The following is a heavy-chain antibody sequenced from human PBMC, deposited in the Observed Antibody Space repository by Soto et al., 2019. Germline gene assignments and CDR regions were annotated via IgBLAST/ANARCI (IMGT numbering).Heavy chain of an antibody. CDR1: GFTFSTYA. CDR2: INSSSTYI. J-gene: IGHJ3*01. CDR3: ALDILLLDNWRNPQDAFVV. V-gene: IGHV3-21*01. Sequence: EVQLVESGGGLVKPGGSLRLSCVASGFTFSTYAMNWVRQAPGRGLEGVSSINSSSTYIYYAHTLKGRFIISRDNAKHSLSLQMHRQRAEHTAVYYCALDILLLDNWRNPQDAFVVWGLGTTVIVSS. D-gene: IGHD1-20*01.